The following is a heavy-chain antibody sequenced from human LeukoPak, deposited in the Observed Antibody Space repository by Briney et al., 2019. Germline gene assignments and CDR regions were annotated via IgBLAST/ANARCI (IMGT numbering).Heavy chain of an antibody. V-gene: IGHV3-48*01. CDR3: TTAKNDY. CDR1: GFTFSSYS. J-gene: IGHJ4*02. CDR2: ITAGSDTI. Sequence: GGPLRLSCAASGFTFSSYSMNWVRQASGKRLEWVSYITAGSDTIYYADSVKGRFTISRDNARNSLPLQMNSLRVEDTAVYYCTTAKNDYWGQGTLVTVSS.